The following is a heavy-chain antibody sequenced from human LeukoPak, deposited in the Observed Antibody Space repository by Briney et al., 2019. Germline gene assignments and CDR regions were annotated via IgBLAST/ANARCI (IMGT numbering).Heavy chain of an antibody. V-gene: IGHV3-7*01. CDR1: GFTFSSYW. J-gene: IGHJ6*03. D-gene: IGHD4-17*01. CDR3: AREGLLRSYYYYYMDV. CDR2: IKQDGSEK. Sequence: GGSLRLSCAASGFTFSSYWMSWVRQAPGKGLEWVANIKQDGSEKYYVDSVKGRFTISRDNAKNSLYLQMNSLRAEDTAVYNCAREGLLRSYYYYYMDVWGKGTTVTVSS.